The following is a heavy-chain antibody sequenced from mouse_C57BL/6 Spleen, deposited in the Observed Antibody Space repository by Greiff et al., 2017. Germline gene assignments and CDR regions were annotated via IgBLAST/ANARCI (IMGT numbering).Heavy chain of an antibody. CDR1: GYSITSGYY. CDR2: ISYDGSN. V-gene: IGHV3-6*01. J-gene: IGHJ4*01. CDR3: ARARDSGMDY. Sequence: VQLKQSGPGLVKPSQSLSLTCSVTGYSITSGYYWNWIRQFPGNKLEWMGYISYDGSNNYNPSLKNRISITRDTSKNQLFLKLNSVTTEDTATYYCARARDSGMDYWGQGTSVTVSS.